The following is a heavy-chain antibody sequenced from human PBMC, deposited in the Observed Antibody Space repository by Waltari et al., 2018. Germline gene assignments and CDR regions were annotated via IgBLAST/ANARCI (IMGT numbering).Heavy chain of an antibody. CDR2: ISWNSGSI. J-gene: IGHJ6*02. Sequence: EVQLVESGGGLVQPGRSLSLSCAASGFTFDDYAMHWVRQAPRQGLAWVSGISWNSGSIGYADSVKGRFTISRDNAKNSLYLQMNSLRAEDTALYYCAKDIMITFGGGILGYYGMDVWGQGTTVTVSS. D-gene: IGHD3-16*02. V-gene: IGHV3-9*01. CDR1: GFTFDDYA. CDR3: AKDIMITFGGGILGYYGMDV.